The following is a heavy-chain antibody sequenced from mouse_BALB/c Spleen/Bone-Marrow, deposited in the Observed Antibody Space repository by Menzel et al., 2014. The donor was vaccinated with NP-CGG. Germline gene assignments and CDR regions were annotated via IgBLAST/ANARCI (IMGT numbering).Heavy chain of an antibody. CDR2: ISSGSSTI. Sequence: EVHLVESGGGLVQPGGSRKLSCAASGFTFSSFGMHWVRQAPEKGLEWVAYISSGSSTIYYADTVKGRLTISRDNPKNTLFLQMTSLRSEDTAMYYCARGAYYYGSSYDAMDYWGQGTSVTASS. CDR3: ARGAYYYGSSYDAMDY. CDR1: GFTFSSFG. J-gene: IGHJ4*01. V-gene: IGHV5-17*02. D-gene: IGHD1-1*01.